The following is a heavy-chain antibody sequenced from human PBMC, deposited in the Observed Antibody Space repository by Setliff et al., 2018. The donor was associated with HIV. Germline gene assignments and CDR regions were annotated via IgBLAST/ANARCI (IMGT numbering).Heavy chain of an antibody. CDR3: ATIRAYYYDSSGQEYFQY. CDR2: FDPEDGET. D-gene: IGHD3-22*01. V-gene: IGHV1-24*01. Sequence: ASVKVSCKVSGYSLTDLSIHWVRPAPGKGLEWMGGFDPEDGETVYAQKLQGRVTMTEDTSTDTAYMELSSLRSEDTDMYYCATIRAYYYDSSGQEYFQYWGHGTLVTVAS. J-gene: IGHJ1*01. CDR1: GYSLTDLS.